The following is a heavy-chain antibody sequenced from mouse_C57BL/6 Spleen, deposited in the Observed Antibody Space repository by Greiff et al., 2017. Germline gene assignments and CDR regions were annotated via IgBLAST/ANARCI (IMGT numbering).Heavy chain of an antibody. Sequence: QVQLKESGPELVKPGASVKISCKASGYAFSSSWMNWVKQRPGKGLEWIGRIYPGDGATTYNGKFKGRATLTTDKSSSTAYMQLSSLTSEDSAVDFCARSHYSVSSRNYFDDWGQGTTLTVSS. CDR1: GYAFSSSW. J-gene: IGHJ2*01. CDR2: IYPGDGAT. V-gene: IGHV1-82*01. D-gene: IGHD1-1*01. CDR3: ARSHYSVSSRNYFDD.